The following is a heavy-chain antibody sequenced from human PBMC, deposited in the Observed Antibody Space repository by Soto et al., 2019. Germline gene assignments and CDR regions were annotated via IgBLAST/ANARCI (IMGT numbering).Heavy chain of an antibody. V-gene: IGHV1-3*01. CDR1: GYTFTSYA. Sequence: ASVTVSCKASGYTFTSYAMHWVRQAPGQRLEWMGWINAGNGNTKYSQKFQGRVTITRDTSASTAYMELSSLRSEDTAVYYCARPYDSSGYYYQYYFDYWGQGTLVTVSS. CDR2: INAGNGNT. D-gene: IGHD3-22*01. J-gene: IGHJ4*02. CDR3: ARPYDSSGYYYQYYFDY.